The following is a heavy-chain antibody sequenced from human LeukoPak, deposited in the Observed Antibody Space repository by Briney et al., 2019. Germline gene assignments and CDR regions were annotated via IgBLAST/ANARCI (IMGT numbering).Heavy chain of an antibody. CDR2: IEPDGSGK. Sequence: GALRLSCAASGFSFRDWMSWVRQAPGKGLEWVADIEPDGSGKTYVDSVKGRFTISRDNAQQSLYLQMDTLTAEDTAVYYCVTSWVRQQRDFWGQGTLVTVSS. CDR3: VTSWVRQQRDF. D-gene: IGHD3-10*01. CDR1: GFSFRDW. V-gene: IGHV3-7*01. J-gene: IGHJ4*02.